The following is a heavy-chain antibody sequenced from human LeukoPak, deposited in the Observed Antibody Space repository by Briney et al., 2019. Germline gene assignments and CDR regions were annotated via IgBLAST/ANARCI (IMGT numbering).Heavy chain of an antibody. D-gene: IGHD6-19*01. CDR2: IGGSGDKT. J-gene: IGHJ4*02. Sequence: GGSLRLSRAASGFTFNRNAISWVRQAPGKGLEWVSTIGGSGDKTFYADSVKGRFTISRDNSKNMVHLQMNSLSGEDTALYYCVRRGDASSGWGDHDFWGQGAVVTVSS. CDR1: GFTFNRNA. CDR3: VRRGDASSGWGDHDF. V-gene: IGHV3-23*01.